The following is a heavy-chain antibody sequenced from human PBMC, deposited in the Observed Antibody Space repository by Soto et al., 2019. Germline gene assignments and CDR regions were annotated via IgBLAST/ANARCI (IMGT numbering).Heavy chain of an antibody. D-gene: IGHD5-12*01. CDR2: IYYSGST. V-gene: IGHV4-59*01. J-gene: IGHJ4*02. CDR3: ARGLPSDY. CDR1: GGSISSYY. Sequence: QVQLQESGPGLVKPSETLSLTCTVSGGSISSYYWSWIRQPPGKGLEWIGYIYYSGSTNYNPSRKSRVTISVDTSKNQFSLKLSSVTAADTAVYYCARGLPSDYWGQGTLVTVSS.